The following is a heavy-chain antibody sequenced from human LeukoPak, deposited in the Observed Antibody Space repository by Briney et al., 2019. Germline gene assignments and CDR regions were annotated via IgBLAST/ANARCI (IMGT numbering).Heavy chain of an antibody. D-gene: IGHD3-3*01. Sequence: GGSLRLSCAASGFTFSSYAMHWVRQAPGKGLEWVAVISYDGSNKYYADSVKGRFTISRDNSKNTLYLQMNSLRAEDTAVYYCAKQGFLEWLLSYYFDYWGQGTLVTVSS. CDR3: AKQGFLEWLLSYYFDY. CDR2: ISYDGSNK. V-gene: IGHV3-30*04. CDR1: GFTFSSYA. J-gene: IGHJ4*02.